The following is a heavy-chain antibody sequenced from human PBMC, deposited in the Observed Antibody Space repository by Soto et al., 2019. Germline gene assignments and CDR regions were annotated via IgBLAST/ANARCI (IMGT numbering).Heavy chain of an antibody. J-gene: IGHJ6*03. Sequence: QVQLQESGPGLVKPSETLSLTCTVSGGSISSYYWSWIRQPPGKGLEWIGYIYYSGSTNYNPSLKSRVTISVDTSKNQFSLKLSSVTAADTAVYYCATVTSSTSRKGTFYYYYYMDVWGKGTTVTVSS. V-gene: IGHV4-59*01. D-gene: IGHD2-2*01. CDR2: IYYSGST. CDR1: GGSISSYY. CDR3: ATVTSSTSRKGTFYYYYYMDV.